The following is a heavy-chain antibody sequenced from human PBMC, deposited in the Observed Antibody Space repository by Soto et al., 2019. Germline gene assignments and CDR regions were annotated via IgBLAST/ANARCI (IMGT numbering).Heavy chain of an antibody. V-gene: IGHV4-30-2*01. J-gene: IGHJ4*02. CDR1: GGSISSGGYS. CDR2: IYHSGST. D-gene: IGHD6-19*01. Sequence: QLQLQESGSGLVKPSQTLSLTCAVSGGSISSGGYSWSWIRQPPGKGLEWIGYIYHSGSTYYNPSLKSRVNISVERSTNQFSLKLSSVTAADTAVYYCARAGGLGAVAADYWGQGTLVTVSS. CDR3: ARAGGLGAVAADY.